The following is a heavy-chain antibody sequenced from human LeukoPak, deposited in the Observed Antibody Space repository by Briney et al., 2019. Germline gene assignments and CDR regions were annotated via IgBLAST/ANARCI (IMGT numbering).Heavy chain of an antibody. J-gene: IGHJ6*02. CDR1: GYTFTSYY. Sequence: ASVKVSCKASGYTFTSYYMHWVRQAPGQGLEWMGIINPSGGSTSYAQKFQGRVTMTRDTSTSTVYMELSSLRSEDTAVYYCARASSWYLEANYYYGMDVWGQGTTVTVSS. D-gene: IGHD6-13*01. CDR3: ARASSWYLEANYYYGMDV. CDR2: INPSGGST. V-gene: IGHV1-46*01.